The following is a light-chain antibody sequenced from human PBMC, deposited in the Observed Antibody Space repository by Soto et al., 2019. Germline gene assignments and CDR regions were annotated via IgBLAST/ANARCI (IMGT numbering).Light chain of an antibody. J-gene: IGKJ1*01. Sequence: TQSPPSVSASVGGRVTLTCRASQDVGKWLAWYQQKPGQAPRLIIHSASSRATGIPDRFSGSGYGTDFNLTISRLETEDFAVYYCQQYGSSPGTFGQGTKVDIK. CDR1: QDVGKW. CDR3: QQYGSSPGT. V-gene: IGKV3-20*01. CDR2: SAS.